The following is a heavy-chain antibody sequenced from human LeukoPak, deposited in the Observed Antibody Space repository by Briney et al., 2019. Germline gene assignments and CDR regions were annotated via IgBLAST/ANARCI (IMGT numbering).Heavy chain of an antibody. CDR2: IKRKGDDGTM. Sequence: PGGSLRLSCAASGFTFSNAWMSWVRQAPGRGLEWVGRIKRKGDDGTMDYAAPVKGRLSISRDDSKNTLYLQMNSLKSEDTAVYYCTAGTGRSDFDYWGQGTLVTVSS. V-gene: IGHV3-15*01. CDR1: GFTFSNAW. J-gene: IGHJ4*02. D-gene: IGHD3/OR15-3a*01. CDR3: TAGTGRSDFDY.